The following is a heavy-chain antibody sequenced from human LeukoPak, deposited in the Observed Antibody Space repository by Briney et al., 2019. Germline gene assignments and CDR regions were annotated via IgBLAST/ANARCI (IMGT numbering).Heavy chain of an antibody. CDR2: IYSGGST. CDR1: GFTFSSNY. J-gene: IGHJ6*03. CDR3: ARDQRVWFGELPNYYYYMDV. Sequence: GGSLRLSCAAPGFTFSSNYMSWVRQAPGKGLEWVSVIYSGGSTYYADSVKGRFTISRDNSKNTLYLQMNSLRAEDTAVYYCARDQRVWFGELPNYYYYMDVWGKGTTVTVSS. D-gene: IGHD3-10*01. V-gene: IGHV3-53*01.